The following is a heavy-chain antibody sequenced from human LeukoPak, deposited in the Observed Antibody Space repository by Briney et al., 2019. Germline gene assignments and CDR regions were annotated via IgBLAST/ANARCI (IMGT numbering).Heavy chain of an antibody. J-gene: IGHJ4*02. V-gene: IGHV5-51*01. Sequence: GESLKISCKGSGYSFTSYWIGWVRQMPGKGLEWMGNIYPGDSDTRYSPSFQGQVTISADKSISTAYLQWSSLKASDTAMYYCARHRGLAVAGTNFDYWGQGTLVTVSS. CDR3: ARHRGLAVAGTNFDY. CDR2: IYPGDSDT. CDR1: GYSFTSYW. D-gene: IGHD6-13*01.